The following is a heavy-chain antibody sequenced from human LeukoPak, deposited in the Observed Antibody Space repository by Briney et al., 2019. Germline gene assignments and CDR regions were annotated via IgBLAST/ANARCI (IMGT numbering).Heavy chain of an antibody. Sequence: TVKLSCKVSGHTLTELSMHGVRHPRGKGLVWGGGFDYQDGETIYAQKFQGRVTITEDTSTDTAYMDLSSLRSEDTAVYYCATAKSPRCNYMDVRGKGTTVTVSS. CDR3: ATAKSPRCNYMDV. CDR2: FDYQDGET. J-gene: IGHJ6*03. D-gene: IGHD2-15*01. CDR1: GHTLTELS. V-gene: IGHV1-24*01.